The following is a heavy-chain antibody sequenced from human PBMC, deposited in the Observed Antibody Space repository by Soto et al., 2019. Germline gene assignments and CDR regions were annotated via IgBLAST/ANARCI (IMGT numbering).Heavy chain of an antibody. J-gene: IGHJ5*02. CDR1: GGSFSGYY. D-gene: IGHD2-2*01. CDR2: INHSGST. V-gene: IGHV4-34*01. Sequence: SETLSLTCAVYGGSFSGYYWSWIRQPPGKGLEWIGEINHSGSTNYNPSLKSRVTISVDTSKNQFSLKLSSVTAADTAVYYCARGPSGYCSSTSCYGRGWFDPWGQGTLVTVSS. CDR3: ARGPSGYCSSTSCYGRGWFDP.